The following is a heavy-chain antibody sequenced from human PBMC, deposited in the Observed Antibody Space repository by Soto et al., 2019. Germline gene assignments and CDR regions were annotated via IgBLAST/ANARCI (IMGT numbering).Heavy chain of an antibody. CDR1: GGSFSGNY. V-gene: IGHV4-34*01. Sequence: PSETLSLTCAVYGGSFSGNYWSWTRQPPGKGLEWIGEINHSGSTNYNPSLKSRVTISLDTSKNQFSLKLSSVTAADTAVYYCARGHRDSAALRPARWFDPWGQGTLVTVSS. CDR3: ARGHRDSAALRPARWFDP. CDR2: INHSGST. D-gene: IGHD2-15*01. J-gene: IGHJ5*02.